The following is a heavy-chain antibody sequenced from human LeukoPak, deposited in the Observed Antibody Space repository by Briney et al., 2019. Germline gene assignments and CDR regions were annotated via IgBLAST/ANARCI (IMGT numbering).Heavy chain of an antibody. D-gene: IGHD3-16*01. J-gene: IGHJ3*02. CDR1: GFTFENYA. CDR2: INVDGAST. CDR3: VKTMVTFGGLIRTNAFDI. V-gene: IGHV3-64D*06. Sequence: GGSLSLVCSASGFTFENYALHWARQAPGKGLEYVSGINVDGASTYYADSVRGRFTISRDNSKTTLYLHMSSLRPDDTAVYFCVKTMVTFGGLIRTNAFDIWGQGTMVTVSS.